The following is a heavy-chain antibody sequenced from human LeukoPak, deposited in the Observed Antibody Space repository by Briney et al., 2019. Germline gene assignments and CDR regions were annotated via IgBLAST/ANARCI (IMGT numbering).Heavy chain of an antibody. V-gene: IGHV4-30-2*01. J-gene: IGHJ6*03. Sequence: SETLSLTCTVSGGSISSGGYYWSWIRQPPGKGLEWIGYIYHSGSTYYNPSLKSRVTISVDRSKNQFSLNLSSVTAADTAVYYCARWSGSVTARNYYYYMDVWGEGTTVTVSS. CDR3: ARWSGSVTARNYYYYMDV. D-gene: IGHD6-6*01. CDR1: GGSISSGGYY. CDR2: IYHSGST.